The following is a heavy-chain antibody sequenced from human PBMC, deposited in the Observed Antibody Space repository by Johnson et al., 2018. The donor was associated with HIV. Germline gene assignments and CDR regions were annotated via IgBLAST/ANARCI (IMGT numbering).Heavy chain of an antibody. Sequence: VQLLESGGGVVQPGRSLRLSCAASGFTFSSYGMHWVRQAPGKGLEWVAVIWYDGSNKYYADSVNGRFTISRDNSKNTLYLQMNSLRAEDTAVYYCAKGAPPLGSPSWPDIWGQGTMVTVSS. CDR1: GFTFSSYG. V-gene: IGHV3-33*06. D-gene: IGHD3-10*02. J-gene: IGHJ3*02. CDR2: IWYDGSNK. CDR3: AKGAPPLGSPSWPDI.